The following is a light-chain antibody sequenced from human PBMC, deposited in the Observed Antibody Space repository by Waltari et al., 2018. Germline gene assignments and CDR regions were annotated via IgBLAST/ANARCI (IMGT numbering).Light chain of an antibody. Sequence: EIVLTQSPTTLSLSPGERATLSCRASLSVSSYLAWYQQKPAQAPRLLIYDASNRASGIPAMFSGSGYGTDLTLTSISLEPEDFAVYYRQQRSNWPPGVTFGPGTKVDIK. CDR3: QQRSNWPPGVT. CDR1: LSVSSY. V-gene: IGKV3-11*01. J-gene: IGKJ3*01. CDR2: DAS.